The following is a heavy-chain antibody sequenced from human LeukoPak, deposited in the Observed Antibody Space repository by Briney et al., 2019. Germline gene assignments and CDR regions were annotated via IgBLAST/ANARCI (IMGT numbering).Heavy chain of an antibody. CDR1: GFALKSYS. CDR2: ISSTSAYI. Sequence: PGGSLRLSCAGSGFALKSYSLSWVRQAPGKGLEWVSSISSTSAYIYYADSVKGRFTISRDNSKNTLYLQMNSLRAEDTAVYYCARDIKWFGEPVDYYYYGMDVWGQGTTVTVSS. V-gene: IGHV3-21*01. D-gene: IGHD3-10*01. J-gene: IGHJ6*02. CDR3: ARDIKWFGEPVDYYYYGMDV.